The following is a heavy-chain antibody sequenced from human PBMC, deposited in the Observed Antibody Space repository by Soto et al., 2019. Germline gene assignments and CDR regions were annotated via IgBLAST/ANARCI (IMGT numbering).Heavy chain of an antibody. Sequence: QVQLQQWGAGLLKPSETLSLTCAVYGGSFSGYYWSWIRQPPGKGLEWIGEIQHSGSTNYNPSLKKRVTSSVDTSRNQFRLKLSSVTASDTAVYYWARGESSRGVDGTQQLIVPFDYWGQGTLFTVSS. D-gene: IGHD6-13*01. CDR2: IQHSGST. J-gene: IGHJ4*02. V-gene: IGHV4-34*01. CDR1: GGSFSGYY. CDR3: ARGESSRGVDGTQQLIVPFDY.